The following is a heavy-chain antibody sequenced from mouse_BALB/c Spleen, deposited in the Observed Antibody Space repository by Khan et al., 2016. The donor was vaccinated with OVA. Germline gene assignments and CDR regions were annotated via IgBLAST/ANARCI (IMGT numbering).Heavy chain of an antibody. CDR2: ISSGSGTI. D-gene: IGHD1-1*01. Sequence: EVELVESGGGLVQPGGSRKLSCAASGFTFSSFGMHWVRQAPERGLEWVAYISSGSGTIYYAATVKGRFTISRDNPKNTLFLQMTSLRSEDTAMYYGAREGTTVVATWDWYCDVWGAGTTVTVSS. V-gene: IGHV5-17*02. CDR1: GFTFSSFG. CDR3: AREGTTVVATWDWYCDV. J-gene: IGHJ1*01.